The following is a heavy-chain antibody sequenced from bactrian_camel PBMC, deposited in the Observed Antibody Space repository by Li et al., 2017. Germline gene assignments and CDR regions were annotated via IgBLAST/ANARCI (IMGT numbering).Heavy chain of an antibody. J-gene: IGHJ4*01. Sequence: VQLVESGGGSVQAGGSLRLSCARSGFVYTGYCISWFRQAPGKEREGVATIDGGGRTSYADSVKDRFTISHDVDENTLYLQMNSLKPEDTAMYYCAADVVSTGGYCSLLEVWYNYWGQGTQVTVS. V-gene: IGHV3S26*01. CDR1: GFVYTGYC. D-gene: IGHD7*01. CDR2: IDGGGRT. CDR3: AADVVSTGGYCSLLEVWYNY.